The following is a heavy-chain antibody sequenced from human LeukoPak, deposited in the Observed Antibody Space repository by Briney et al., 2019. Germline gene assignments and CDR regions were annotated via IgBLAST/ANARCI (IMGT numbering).Heavy chain of an antibody. D-gene: IGHD3-10*01. Sequence: PGGSLRLSCAVSEITLSNYGMSWVRQAPGKGLEWVAGISGSGGGTNYADSVKGRFTISRDNPKNTLCLQMNSLRAEDTAVYFCAKRGVVIRVFLVGYHKEAYYFDSWGQGALVTVSS. J-gene: IGHJ4*02. V-gene: IGHV3-23*01. CDR3: AKRGVVIRVFLVGYHKEAYYFDS. CDR1: EITLSNYG. CDR2: ISGSGGGT.